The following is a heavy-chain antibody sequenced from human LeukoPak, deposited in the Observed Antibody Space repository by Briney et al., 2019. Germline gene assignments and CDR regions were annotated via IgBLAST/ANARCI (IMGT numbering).Heavy chain of an antibody. CDR3: ARCGLVLWFTELSRLFYI. CDR2: IKQDGSEK. Sequence: GGSLRLSCAASGFTFTSYCMSWVREAPGKGLEWVANIKQDGSEKNYVDSVRGRFTISRDNAKNSLYLQMNSQRAEDTAVYYCARCGLVLWFTELSRLFYIWGQGKMVTVSS. CDR1: GFTFTSYC. V-gene: IGHV3-7*01. D-gene: IGHD3-10*01. J-gene: IGHJ3*02.